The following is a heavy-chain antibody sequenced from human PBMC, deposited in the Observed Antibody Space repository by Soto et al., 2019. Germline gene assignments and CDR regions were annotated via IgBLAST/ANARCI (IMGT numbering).Heavy chain of an antibody. D-gene: IGHD6-13*01. CDR2: ISGSGGST. CDR1: GFTFSSYA. Sequence: EVQLLESGGGLVQPGGSLRLSCAASGFTFSSYAMSWVRQAPGKGLEWVSAISGSGGSTYYADSVKGRFTISRDNSKNTLYLQMNSLRAEDTAVYYCAKDPRTEQQPEPEHDYWGQGTLVTVSS. J-gene: IGHJ4*02. V-gene: IGHV3-23*01. CDR3: AKDPRTEQQPEPEHDY.